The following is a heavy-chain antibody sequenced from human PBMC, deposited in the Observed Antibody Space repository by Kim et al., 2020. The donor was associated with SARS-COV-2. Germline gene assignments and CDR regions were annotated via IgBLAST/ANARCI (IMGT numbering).Heavy chain of an antibody. V-gene: IGHV3-23*01. J-gene: IGHJ4*02. D-gene: IGHD2-21*02. CDR3: AKDWGSYSGYDYLVVAYCGGDCYSHSYFDY. CDR2: ISGSGGST. Sequence: GGSLRLSCAASGFTFSSYAMSWVRQAPGKGLEWVSAISGSGGSTYYADSVKGRFTISRDNSKNTLYLQMNSLRAEDTAVYYCAKDWGSYSGYDYLVVAYCGGDCYSHSYFDYWGQGTLVTVSS. CDR1: GFTFSSYA.